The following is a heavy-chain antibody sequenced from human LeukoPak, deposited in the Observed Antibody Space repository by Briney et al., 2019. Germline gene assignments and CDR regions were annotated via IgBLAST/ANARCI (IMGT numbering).Heavy chain of an antibody. Sequence: PSETLSLTCTVSGGSISSYYWSWIRQPAGKGLEWIGRIYTSGSTNYNPSLKSRVTMSVDTSKNQFSLKLSSVTAADTAVYYCARRRMSGSYPKVGYYFDYWGQGTLVTVSS. CDR1: GGSISSYY. J-gene: IGHJ4*02. D-gene: IGHD1-26*01. V-gene: IGHV4-4*07. CDR3: ARRRMSGSYPKVGYYFDY. CDR2: IYTSGST.